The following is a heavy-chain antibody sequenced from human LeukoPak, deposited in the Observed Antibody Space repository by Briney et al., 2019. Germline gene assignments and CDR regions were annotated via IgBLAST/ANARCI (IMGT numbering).Heavy chain of an antibody. CDR2: IWYDGSNK. CDR3: ARDEGYHGSGSYYPNY. CDR1: GFTFSSYG. J-gene: IGHJ4*02. D-gene: IGHD3-10*01. V-gene: IGHV3-33*01. Sequence: GGSLRLSCAASGFTFSSYGMHWVRQAPGKGLEWVAVIWYDGSNKYYADSVKGRFTISRDNSKNTLYLQMNSLRAEDTAVYYCARDEGYHGSGSYYPNYWGQGTLVTVSS.